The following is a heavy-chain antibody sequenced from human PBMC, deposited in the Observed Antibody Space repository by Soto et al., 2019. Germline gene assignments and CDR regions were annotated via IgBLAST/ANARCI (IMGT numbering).Heavy chain of an antibody. CDR1: DVSISSRSYH. CDR2: TYNSGSA. D-gene: IGHD2-2*01. V-gene: IGHV4-39*01. J-gene: IGHJ4*02. Sequence: SETLSLTCTVSDVSISSRSYHWGWIRQPPGKGLEWIGRTYNSGSAYYNASLKSRLSISIDTSKNQFSLKLSSVTAADTAVYYCARHPVYATGWQIDYWGQGALVTVSS. CDR3: ARHPVYATGWQIDY.